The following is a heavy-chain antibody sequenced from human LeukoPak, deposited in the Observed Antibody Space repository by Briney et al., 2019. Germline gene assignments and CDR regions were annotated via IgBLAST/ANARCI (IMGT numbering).Heavy chain of an antibody. CDR2: ISGSGGST. J-gene: IGHJ4*02. Sequence: GGSLRLSCAASGFTFSSYAMSWVRQAPGKGLEWVSAISGSGGSTYYADSVKGRFTISRDNSKNTLYPQMNSLRAEDTAVYYCAKDYSSSSSPFDYWGQGTLVTVSS. CDR3: AKDYSSSSSPFDY. CDR1: GFTFSSYA. V-gene: IGHV3-23*01. D-gene: IGHD6-6*01.